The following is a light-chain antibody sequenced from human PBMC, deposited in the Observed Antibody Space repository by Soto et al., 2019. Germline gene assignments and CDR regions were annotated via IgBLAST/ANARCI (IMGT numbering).Light chain of an antibody. CDR2: GAS. J-gene: IGKJ5*01. CDR3: QQYNNCPIT. Sequence: EIVLTQSPGTLSLSPGERATLSCRASQSVSSYLAWYQQKPGQAPRLLIYGASTRATGIPARFSGSGSGTEFTLTISSLQSEDFAVYYCQQYNNCPITFGQGTRLEIK. V-gene: IGKV3-15*01. CDR1: QSVSSY.